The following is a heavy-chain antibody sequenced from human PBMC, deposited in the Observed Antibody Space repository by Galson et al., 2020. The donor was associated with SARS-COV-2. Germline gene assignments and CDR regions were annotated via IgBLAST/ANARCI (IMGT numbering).Heavy chain of an antibody. CDR2: ISFDGSQK. Sequence: GGSLRLSCAASGFTFSSYAIHWVRQAPGKGLEWVAVISFDGSQKYYADSVKGRFTISRDNSKNTLFLQMDSLRAEDTAVYYCAREDYYYGSGVHVLGAFDIWGQGPMVTVSS. J-gene: IGHJ3*02. V-gene: IGHV3-30-3*01. CDR3: AREDYYYGSGVHVLGAFDI. D-gene: IGHD3-10*01. CDR1: GFTFSSYA.